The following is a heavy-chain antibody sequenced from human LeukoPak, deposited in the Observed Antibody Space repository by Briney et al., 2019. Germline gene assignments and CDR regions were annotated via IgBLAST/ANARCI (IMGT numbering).Heavy chain of an antibody. CDR1: GFTFSSYS. CDR2: ISSSSSYI. D-gene: IGHD3-22*01. Sequence: PGGSLRLSCAASGFTFSSYSMNWVRQAPGKGLEWVSSISSSSSYIYYADSVKGRFTISRDNAKNSLYLQMNSLRAEDTAAYYCARVSQGDSIDGYDYWGQGTLVTVSS. CDR3: ARVSQGDSIDGYDY. V-gene: IGHV3-21*01. J-gene: IGHJ4*02.